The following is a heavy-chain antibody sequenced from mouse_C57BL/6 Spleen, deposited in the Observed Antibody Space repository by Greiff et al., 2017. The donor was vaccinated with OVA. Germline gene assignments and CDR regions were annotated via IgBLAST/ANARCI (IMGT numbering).Heavy chain of an antibody. D-gene: IGHD1-2*01. V-gene: IGHV5-9-1*02. J-gene: IGHJ1*03. Sequence: EVMLVESGEGLVKPGGSLKLSCAASGFTFSSYAMSWVRQTPEQRLEWVAYISSGGDYIYYADTVKGRFTISRDNARNTLYLQMSSLKSEDTAMYYCTRDAPAGGYFDGWGTGTTVTVSS. CDR2: ISSGGDYI. CDR3: TRDAPAGGYFDG. CDR1: GFTFSSYA.